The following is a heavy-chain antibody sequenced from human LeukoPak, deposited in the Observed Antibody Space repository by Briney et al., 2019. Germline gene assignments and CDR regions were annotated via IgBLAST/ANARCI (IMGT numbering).Heavy chain of an antibody. D-gene: IGHD3-9*01. CDR2: IYYSGST. V-gene: IGHV4-59*01. CDR1: GGSISSYY. CDR3: ARGPSDYDILTGYSDPGSLDY. Sequence: SETLSLTCTVSGGSISSYYWSWIRQPPGKGLEWIGYIYYSGSTNYNPSLKGRVTISVDTSKNQFSLKLSSVTAADTAVYYCARGPSDYDILTGYSDPGSLDYWGQGTLVTVSS. J-gene: IGHJ4*02.